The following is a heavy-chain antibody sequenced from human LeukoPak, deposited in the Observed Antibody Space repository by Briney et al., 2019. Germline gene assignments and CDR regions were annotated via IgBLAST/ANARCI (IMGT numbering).Heavy chain of an antibody. CDR2: ISTSSSYI. V-gene: IGHV3-21*01. CDR3: ARDSLNTATLDY. CDR1: AFTFSSYS. J-gene: IGHJ4*02. D-gene: IGHD4-17*01. Sequence: PGGSLRLSCAASAFTFSSYSMNWVRQAPGKGLEWVSFISTSSSYIHYADSVKGRFTISRDNADNSLSLQMNSLRAEDTAVYYCARDSLNTATLDYWGQGILVTVSS.